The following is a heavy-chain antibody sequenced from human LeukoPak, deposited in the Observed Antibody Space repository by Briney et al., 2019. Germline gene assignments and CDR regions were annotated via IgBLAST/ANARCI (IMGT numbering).Heavy chain of an antibody. V-gene: IGHV1-18*01. D-gene: IGHD3-3*01. CDR3: ARDRTYYDFWSGYYRDYYYYGMDV. J-gene: IGHJ6*02. CDR2: ISAYNGNT. Sequence: GASVTVSCTASGYTFTSYGISWVRQAPGQGLEWMGWISAYNGNTNYAQKLQGRVTMTTDTSTSTAYMELRSLRSDDTAVYYCARDRTYYDFWSGYYRDYYYYGMDVWGQGTTVTVSS. CDR1: GYTFTSYG.